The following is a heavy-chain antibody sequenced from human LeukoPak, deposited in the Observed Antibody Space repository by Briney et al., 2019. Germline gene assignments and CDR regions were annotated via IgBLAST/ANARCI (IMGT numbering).Heavy chain of an antibody. J-gene: IGHJ4*02. CDR2: IYYSGST. CDR1: GGSISTNSYY. Sequence: PSETLSLTYTVSGGSISTNSYYWGWIPQPPGKGLEWIGSIYYSGSTYYNPSLKSRVTISVDTSKNQFSLKLSSVTAADTAVYYCARAMRITIFGVVIPPDYWGQGTLVTVSS. CDR3: ARAMRITIFGVVIPPDY. D-gene: IGHD3-3*01. V-gene: IGHV4-39*01.